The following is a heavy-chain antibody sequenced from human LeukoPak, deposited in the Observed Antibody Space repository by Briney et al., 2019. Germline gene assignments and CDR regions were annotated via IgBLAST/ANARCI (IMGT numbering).Heavy chain of an antibody. CDR1: GFTFSSYS. J-gene: IGHJ4*02. V-gene: IGHV3-48*04. Sequence: GGSLRLSCAASGFTFSSYSMNWVRQAPGKGLEWISYVSYSSSTIYYADSVKGRFTVSRDNAKNSLFLQMNSLRVEDTAVYYCARITLVRGVVKREIDYWGQGTLVTVSS. CDR3: ARITLVRGVVKREIDY. D-gene: IGHD3-10*01. CDR2: VSYSSSTI.